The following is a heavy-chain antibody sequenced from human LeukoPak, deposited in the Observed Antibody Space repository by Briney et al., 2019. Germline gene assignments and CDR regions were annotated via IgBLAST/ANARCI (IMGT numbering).Heavy chain of an antibody. J-gene: IGHJ4*02. CDR3: VTYYFDSSGPKKNY. V-gene: IGHV4-34*01. Sequence: TSETLSLTCAVYGGSFSGYYWSWIRQPPGKGLEWIGEINHSGSTNYNPSLKSRVTISVDTSKKQFSLKLSSVTAADTAVYYCVTYYFDSSGPKKNYWGQGTLVTVSS. D-gene: IGHD3-22*01. CDR2: INHSGST. CDR1: GGSFSGYY.